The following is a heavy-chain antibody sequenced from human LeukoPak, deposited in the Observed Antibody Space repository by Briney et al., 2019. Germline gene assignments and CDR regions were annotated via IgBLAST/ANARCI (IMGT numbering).Heavy chain of an antibody. V-gene: IGHV4-34*01. J-gene: IGHJ4*02. D-gene: IGHD2-15*01. Sequence: SETLSLTCAVYGGSFSGYYWSWIRQPPGKGLEWIGEINHSGSTNYNPSLKSRVTISVDTSKNQFSLKLSSVTAADTAVYYCARGRPNICSGGSCHSGPQESFDYWGQGTLVTVSS. CDR3: ARGRPNICSGGSCHSGPQESFDY. CDR2: INHSGST. CDR1: GGSFSGYY.